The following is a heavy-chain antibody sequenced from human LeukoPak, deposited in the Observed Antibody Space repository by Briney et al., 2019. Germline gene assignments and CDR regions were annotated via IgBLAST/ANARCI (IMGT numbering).Heavy chain of an antibody. CDR3: ARDLVSVRDV. CDR2: IYSGGST. V-gene: IGHV3-53*04. J-gene: IGHJ6*02. D-gene: IGHD2-21*01. CDR1: GFTVSSNY. Sequence: GGSLRLSCAASGFTVSSNYMIWVRQAPGKGLEWVSVIYSGGSTYYADSVKGRFTISRHNSKNTLYLQMNSLRAEDTAVYYCARDLVSVRDVWGQGATVTVSS.